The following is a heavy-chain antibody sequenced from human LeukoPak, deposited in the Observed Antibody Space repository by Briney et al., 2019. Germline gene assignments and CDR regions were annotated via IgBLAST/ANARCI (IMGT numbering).Heavy chain of an antibody. V-gene: IGHV3-30*01. CDR1: GFTFSSYA. Sequence: GGSLRLSCAASGFTFSSYAMHWVRQAPGKGLEWVAVISYDGSNKYYADSVKGRFTISRDNSKNTLYLQMNSLRAEDTAVYYCARPPMIVVVKDPRDSLISGAPLDWGQGTLVTVSS. CDR3: ARPPMIVVVKDPRDSLISGAPLD. CDR2: ISYDGSNK. J-gene: IGHJ4*02. D-gene: IGHD3-22*01.